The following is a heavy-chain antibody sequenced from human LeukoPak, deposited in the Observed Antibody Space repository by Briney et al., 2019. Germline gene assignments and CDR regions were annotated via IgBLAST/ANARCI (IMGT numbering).Heavy chain of an antibody. J-gene: IGHJ6*03. CDR3: AASYVYPIGYYYYYMDV. CDR1: GGTFSSYA. CDR2: IIPIFGTA. Sequence: ASVKVSCKASGGTFSSYAISWVRQAPGQGLEWMGGIIPIFGTANYAQKFQGRVTITADKSTSTAYMELSSLRSEDTAVYYCAASYVYPIGYYYYYMDVWGKGTTVTVSS. V-gene: IGHV1-69*06. D-gene: IGHD1-14*01.